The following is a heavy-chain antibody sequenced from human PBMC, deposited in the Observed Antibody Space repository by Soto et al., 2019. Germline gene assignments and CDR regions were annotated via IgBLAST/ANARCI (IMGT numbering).Heavy chain of an antibody. D-gene: IGHD3-22*01. V-gene: IGHV1-18*01. CDR3: ARSYYYDSSGSARRRSRPYYYGMDV. CDR2: ISAYNGNT. CDR1: GYTFTSYG. Sequence: ASVQVSCQASGYTFTSYGISWVRQAPGQGLECMGWISAYNGNTNYAQKLQGRVTMTTDTSTSTAYMELRSLRSDDTAVYYCARSYYYDSSGSARRRSRPYYYGMDVWGQGTTVTVSS. J-gene: IGHJ6*02.